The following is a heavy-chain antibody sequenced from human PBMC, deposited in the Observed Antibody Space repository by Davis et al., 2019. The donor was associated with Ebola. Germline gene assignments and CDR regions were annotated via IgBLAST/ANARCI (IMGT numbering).Heavy chain of an antibody. Sequence: GSLRLSCTVSGGSISSYYWSWVRQPPGKGLEWIGYIYYSGSTNYNPSLKSRVTISVDKSKNQFSLKLKSITAADTAVCYCARLTVAGTAAYPYFDYWGQGTLVTVSS. V-gene: IGHV4-59*08. CDR1: GGSISSYY. CDR2: IYYSGST. J-gene: IGHJ4*02. D-gene: IGHD1-7*01. CDR3: ARLTVAGTAAYPYFDY.